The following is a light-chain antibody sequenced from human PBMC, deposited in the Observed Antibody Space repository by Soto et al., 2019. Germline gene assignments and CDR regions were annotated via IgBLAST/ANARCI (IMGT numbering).Light chain of an antibody. J-gene: IGKJ5*01. Sequence: EIVLTQSPGTLSLSPGARATLSCRASQSVSSSNLAWYQQKPGQAPRLLIYGASSRATGIPDRFSGSGSGTDFTLTISRLEPEDFAVYYCQHYVTSSITFGQGTRLEIK. V-gene: IGKV3-20*01. CDR3: QHYVTSSIT. CDR2: GAS. CDR1: QSVSSSN.